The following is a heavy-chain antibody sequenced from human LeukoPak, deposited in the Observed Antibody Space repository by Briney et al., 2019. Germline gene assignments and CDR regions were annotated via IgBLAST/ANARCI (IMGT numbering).Heavy chain of an antibody. D-gene: IGHD3-9*01. V-gene: IGHV1-69*13. Sequence: SVTVSCKASGDSFKSYVINWVRQAPGQGLEWMGGILPIFGSAIYAQHFRGRLTITAAESTNTAYMELHRLRSDDTALYYCARAEDQGRYFDWLPGFDPWGQGTLVTVSS. CDR2: ILPIFGSA. CDR1: GDSFKSYV. CDR3: ARAEDQGRYFDWLPGFDP. J-gene: IGHJ5*02.